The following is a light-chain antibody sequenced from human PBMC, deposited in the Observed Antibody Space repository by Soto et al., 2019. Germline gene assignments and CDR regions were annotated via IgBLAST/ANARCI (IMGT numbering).Light chain of an antibody. V-gene: IGLV2-14*01. CDR3: SSYTSSSNLVV. CDR2: DVS. CDR1: SSDVGGYNY. Sequence: QSVLTQPASVSGSPGQSITISCTGTSSDVGGYNYVSWYQQHPGKAPKLMIYDVSNRPSGVSNRFSGSKSGNTASLTISGLQAEDEADYYCSSYTSSSNLVVFGVGTKLTVL. J-gene: IGLJ2*01.